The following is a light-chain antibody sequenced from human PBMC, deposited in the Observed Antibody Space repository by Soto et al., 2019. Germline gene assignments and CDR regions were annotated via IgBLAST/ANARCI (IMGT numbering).Light chain of an antibody. CDR2: DAS. CDR3: QQYTNWRT. CDR1: QSVSRK. J-gene: IGKJ1*01. Sequence: EIVMTQSPATLSVSPGERATLSCRASQSVSRKLAWYQQKPGQAPRLLIYDASTRATGVPVRFSGSGSGTEFTLTISSLKSEDFAVYYCQQYTNWRTFGQGTKWIS. V-gene: IGKV3-15*01.